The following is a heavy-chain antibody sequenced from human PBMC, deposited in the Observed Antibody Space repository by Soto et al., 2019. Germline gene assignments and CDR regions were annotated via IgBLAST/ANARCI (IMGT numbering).Heavy chain of an antibody. Sequence: ASVKVSCKASGYTFTSYYMHWVRQAPGQGLEWMGIINPSGGSTSYAQKFQGRVTMTRDTSTSTVYMELSSLRSEDTAVYYCAREAEPYYDFWSGYSYYYYGMDVWGQWTTVTVSS. J-gene: IGHJ6*02. CDR1: GYTFTSYY. CDR3: AREAEPYYDFWSGYSYYYYGMDV. CDR2: INPSGGST. V-gene: IGHV1-46*01. D-gene: IGHD3-3*01.